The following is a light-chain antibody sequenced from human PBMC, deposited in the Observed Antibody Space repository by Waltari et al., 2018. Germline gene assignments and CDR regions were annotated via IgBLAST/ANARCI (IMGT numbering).Light chain of an antibody. V-gene: IGKV1-5*03. CDR2: KAS. CDR3: QQYKSSPYT. CDR1: QSISIW. J-gene: IGKJ2*01. Sequence: DIQMTQSPSTLSASVGDRVTITCRASQSISIWLAWYQQRPGKAPKLLIYKASSLESGVPSRFSGSGSGTEFTLTISSLQADDFATYYCQQYKSSPYTFGQGTKLEIK.